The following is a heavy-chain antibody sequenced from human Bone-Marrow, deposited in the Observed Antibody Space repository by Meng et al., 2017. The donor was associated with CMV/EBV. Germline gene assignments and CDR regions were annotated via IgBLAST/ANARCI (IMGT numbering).Heavy chain of an antibody. Sequence: GESLKISCAASGFTFSDSAMHWVRQAPGKGLYWVAVVSYDGSNTYYADSVRGRFTIFRDNSKNTLYLQMNSLRPEDTAVYYCARATGGIAVSGIGGVWGQGTLVTVSS. J-gene: IGHJ4*02. CDR3: ARATGGIAVSGIGGV. CDR1: GFTFSDSA. CDR2: VSYDGSNT. D-gene: IGHD6-19*01. V-gene: IGHV3-30*01.